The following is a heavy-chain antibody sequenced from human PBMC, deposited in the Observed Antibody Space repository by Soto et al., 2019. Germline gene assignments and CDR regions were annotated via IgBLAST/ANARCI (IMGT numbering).Heavy chain of an antibody. CDR2: IYYSGST. V-gene: IGHV4-59*08. J-gene: IGHJ5*02. Sequence: SETLSLTCTVFGGSISSYYWSWIRQPPGKGLEWSVYIYYSGSTNYNPSLKSRVTISVETSKNQFFLKTSSVTAAATDLYYFAGKDYYDSSGYYPFRFDPWGQGTLVTVSS. CDR1: GGSISSYY. D-gene: IGHD3-22*01. CDR3: AGKDYYDSSGYYPFRFDP.